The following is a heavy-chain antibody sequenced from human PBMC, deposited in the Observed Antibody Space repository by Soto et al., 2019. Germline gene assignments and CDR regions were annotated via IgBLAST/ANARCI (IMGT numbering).Heavy chain of an antibody. CDR2: ISAYNGNT. CDR1: GYTFTSYG. Sequence: ASVKVSCKASGYTFTSYGISWVRQAPGQGLEWMGWISAYNGNTNYAQKLQGRVTMTTDTSTSTAYMELRSLRSDDTAVYYCAREEDFGYCSSTSCYYYYGMDVWGQGTTVTVSS. CDR3: AREEDFGYCSSTSCYYYYGMDV. V-gene: IGHV1-18*01. J-gene: IGHJ6*02. D-gene: IGHD2-2*03.